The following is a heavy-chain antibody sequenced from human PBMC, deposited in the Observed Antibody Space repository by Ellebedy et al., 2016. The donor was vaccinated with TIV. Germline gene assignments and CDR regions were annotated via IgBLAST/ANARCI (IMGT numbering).Heavy chain of an antibody. Sequence: ASVKVSXKASRYIFTSYDISWVRQASGQGLEWVGWMNPDSHNTGFGQKFQGRATMTSDTSKRTAYLELSSLTSDDTAVYYCARGGGISRATLAFWGQGTRLTVSP. CDR1: RYIFTSYD. D-gene: IGHD2-15*01. CDR2: MNPDSHNT. V-gene: IGHV1-8*01. CDR3: ARGGGISRATLAF. J-gene: IGHJ4*02.